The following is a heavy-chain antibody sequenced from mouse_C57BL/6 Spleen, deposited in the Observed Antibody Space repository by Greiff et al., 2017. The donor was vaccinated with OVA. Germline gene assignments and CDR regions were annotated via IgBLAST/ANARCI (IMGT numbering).Heavy chain of an antibody. Sequence: GGGLVQPKGSLKLSCAASGFSFNTYAMNWVRQAPGKGLEWVARIRSKSNNYATYYADSVKDRFTISRDDSESMLYLQMNNLKTEDTAMYYCVRHRSTGYFDYWGQGTTLTVSS. D-gene: IGHD4-1*02. J-gene: IGHJ2*01. CDR2: IRSKSNNYAT. V-gene: IGHV10-1*01. CDR1: GFSFNTYA. CDR3: VRHRSTGYFDY.